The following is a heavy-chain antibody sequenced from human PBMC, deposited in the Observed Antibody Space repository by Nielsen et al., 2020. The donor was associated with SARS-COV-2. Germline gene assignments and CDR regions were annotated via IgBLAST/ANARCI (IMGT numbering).Heavy chain of an antibody. Sequence: GSLRLSCTVSGGSISSYYWSWIRQPPGKGLEWIGYIYYSGSTNYNPSLKSRVTISVDTSKNQFSLKLSSVTAADTAVYYCASLYSSGWYQRTDYWGQGTLVTVSS. CDR1: GGSISSYY. V-gene: IGHV4-59*08. D-gene: IGHD6-19*01. J-gene: IGHJ4*02. CDR3: ASLYSSGWYQRTDY. CDR2: IYYSGST.